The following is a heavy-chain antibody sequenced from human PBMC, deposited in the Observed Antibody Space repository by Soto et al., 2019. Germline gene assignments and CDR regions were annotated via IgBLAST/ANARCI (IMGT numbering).Heavy chain of an antibody. J-gene: IGHJ6*02. CDR1: GFTFSSYG. CDR3: ARNIAAAGHGSYYYYYGMDV. V-gene: IGHV3-33*01. Sequence: GGSLRLSCAASGFTFSSYGMHWVRQAPGKGLEWVAVIWYDGSNKYYADSVKGRFTISRDNSKNTLYLQMNSLRAEDTAVYYWARNIAAAGHGSYYYYYGMDVWGQGTTVTVSS. D-gene: IGHD6-13*01. CDR2: IWYDGSNK.